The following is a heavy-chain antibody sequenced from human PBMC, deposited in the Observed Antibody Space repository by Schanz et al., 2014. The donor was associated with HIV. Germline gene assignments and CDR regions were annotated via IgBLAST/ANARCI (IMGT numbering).Heavy chain of an antibody. CDR2: ISGSGDST. CDR1: GSPLSGYS. D-gene: IGHD1-26*01. V-gene: IGHV3-23*04. Sequence: VQLVESGGRLVKPGESLTLSCITSGSPLSGYSMNWVRQAPGKGLEWVSAISGSGDSTYYTDSVKGRFTISRDNSKNTLYLQMNSLRVEDTAVYYCAKGGYTGHYYYGLDVWGQGTTVTVSS. CDR3: AKGGYTGHYYYGLDV. J-gene: IGHJ6*02.